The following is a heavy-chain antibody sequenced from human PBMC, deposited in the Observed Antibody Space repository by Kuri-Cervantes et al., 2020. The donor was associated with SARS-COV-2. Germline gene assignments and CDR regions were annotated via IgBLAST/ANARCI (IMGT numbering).Heavy chain of an antibody. V-gene: IGHV3-30*18. CDR1: GFKFSRTD. J-gene: IGHJ1*01. D-gene: IGHD2-8*01. CDR3: AKGRLGVPDF. CDR2: ISYDGNNK. Sequence: GESLKISCAASGFKFSRTDMHWVRQAPGKGLEWVAFISYDGNNKKCIASGKGRFTISRDNSQNTLYLQMKSLTSEDTAIYYCAKGRLGVPDFWGQGTLVTVSS.